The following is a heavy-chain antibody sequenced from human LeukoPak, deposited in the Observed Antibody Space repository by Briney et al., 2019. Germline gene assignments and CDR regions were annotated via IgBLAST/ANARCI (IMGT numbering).Heavy chain of an antibody. CDR3: ANSANYGGNSGYFDY. CDR2: IYYSGST. Sequence: PSETLSLTCTVSGGSISSSSYYWGWIRQPLGKGLEWIGSIYYSGSTYYNPSLKSRVSISVDTSKNQFSLKLSSVTAADTAVYYCANSANYGGNSGYFDYWGQGTLVTVSS. V-gene: IGHV4-39*01. J-gene: IGHJ4*02. CDR1: GGSISSSSYY. D-gene: IGHD4-23*01.